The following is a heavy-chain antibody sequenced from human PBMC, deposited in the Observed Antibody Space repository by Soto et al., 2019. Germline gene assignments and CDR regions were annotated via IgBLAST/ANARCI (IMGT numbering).Heavy chain of an antibody. V-gene: IGHV4-39*01. CDR2: IYYSGST. J-gene: IGHJ4*02. D-gene: IGHD2-2*01. CDR1: GGSISSSSYY. CDR3: ARPRYCSSTSCYEVFDY. Sequence: PSETLSLTCTVSGGSISSSSYYWGWIRQPPGKGLEWIGSIYYSGSTYYNPSLKSRVTISVDTSKNQFSLKLSSVSAADTAVYYCARPRYCSSTSCYEVFDYWGQGTLVTVSS.